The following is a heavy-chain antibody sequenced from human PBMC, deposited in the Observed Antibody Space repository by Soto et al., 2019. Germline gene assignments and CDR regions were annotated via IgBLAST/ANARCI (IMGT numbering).Heavy chain of an antibody. Sequence: SETLSLTCTVSGGSISSGGYYWSWIRQHPGKGLEWIGYIYYGGSTYYNPSLKSRVTISVDTSKNQFSLKLSSVTAADTAVYYCARSTAMRYNWFDPWGQGTLVTVSS. V-gene: IGHV4-31*03. CDR3: ARSTAMRYNWFDP. CDR1: GGSISSGGYY. CDR2: IYYGGST. J-gene: IGHJ5*02. D-gene: IGHD5-18*01.